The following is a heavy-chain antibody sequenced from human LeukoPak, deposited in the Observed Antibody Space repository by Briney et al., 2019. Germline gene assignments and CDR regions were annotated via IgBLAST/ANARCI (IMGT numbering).Heavy chain of an antibody. V-gene: IGHV1-3*01. CDR2: ISVGNGNT. D-gene: IGHD7-27*01. Sequence: ASVKVSCKASGYTFTSYAIHWVRQAPGQRLEWMGWISVGNGNTKYSQKLQGRVTITRDTSASTAYMELSSLRSEDTAVYYCTRERGLGRYDYWGQGTLVTVSS. CDR1: GYTFTSYA. J-gene: IGHJ4*02. CDR3: TRERGLGRYDY.